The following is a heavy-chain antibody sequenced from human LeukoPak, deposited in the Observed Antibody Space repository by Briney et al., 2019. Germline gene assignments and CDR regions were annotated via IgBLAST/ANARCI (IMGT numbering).Heavy chain of an antibody. CDR2: INSDGSST. D-gene: IGHD3-22*01. V-gene: IGHV3-74*01. CDR3: ARDSPDYYDSSGDDAFDI. Sequence: GGSLRLSCAASGFTFSSYWMHWVRQAPGKGLVWVSRINSDGSSTSYADSVKGRFTISRDNAKNTLYLQMNSLRAEDTAVYYCARDSPDYYDSSGDDAFDIWGQGTMVTVSS. CDR1: GFTFSSYW. J-gene: IGHJ3*02.